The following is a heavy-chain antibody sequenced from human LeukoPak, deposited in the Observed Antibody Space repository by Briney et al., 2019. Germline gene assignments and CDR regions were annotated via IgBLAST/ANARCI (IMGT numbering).Heavy chain of an antibody. CDR2: IIPILGIA. Sequence: ASVKVSCKASGGTFSSYAISWVRQAPGQGLEWMGRIIPILGIANYAQKFQGRVTITADKSTSTAYMELSSLRSEDTAVYYCARVLAAAGTLNWFDPWGQGTLVTVSS. D-gene: IGHD6-13*01. CDR1: GGTFSSYA. V-gene: IGHV1-69*04. CDR3: ARVLAAAGTLNWFDP. J-gene: IGHJ5*02.